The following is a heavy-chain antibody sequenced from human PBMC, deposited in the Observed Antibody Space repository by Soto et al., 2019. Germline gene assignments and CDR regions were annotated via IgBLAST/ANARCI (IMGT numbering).Heavy chain of an antibody. CDR3: ARDYDSSGYLFDY. CDR2: INAGNGNT. V-gene: IGHV1-3*01. CDR1: GYTFTSYA. D-gene: IGHD3-22*01. Sequence: ASVKVSCKASGYTFTSYAMHWLRQAPGQRLEWMGWINAGNGNTKYSQKFQGRVTITRDTSASTAYMELSSLRSEDTAVYYCARDYDSSGYLFDYWGQGTLVTVSS. J-gene: IGHJ4*02.